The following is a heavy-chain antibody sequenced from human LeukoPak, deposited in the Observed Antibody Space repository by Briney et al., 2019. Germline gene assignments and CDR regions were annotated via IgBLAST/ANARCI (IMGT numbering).Heavy chain of an antibody. V-gene: IGHV4-39*01. CDR3: ASRYTIFGVATFDY. D-gene: IGHD3-3*01. Sequence: KPSETLSLTCTVSGGSISSSSYYWGWIRQPPGKGLYWIGGIFYSGSTYYNPSLKSRVTISVDTSKNQFSLRLNFVTAADTAVYYCASRYTIFGVATFDYWGQGTLVTVSS. CDR2: IFYSGST. CDR1: GGSISSSSYY. J-gene: IGHJ4*02.